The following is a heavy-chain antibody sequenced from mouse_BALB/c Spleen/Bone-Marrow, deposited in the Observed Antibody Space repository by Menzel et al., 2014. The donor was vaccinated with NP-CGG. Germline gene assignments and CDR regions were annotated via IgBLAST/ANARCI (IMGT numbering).Heavy chain of an antibody. V-gene: IGHV3-1*02. J-gene: IGHJ3*01. CDR2: IHYSGST. Sequence: DVQLAQSGPDLVKPSQSLSLTCTVTGYSITSGYSWHWIRQFPGNKLEWMGYIHYSGSTNYNPSLKSRISINRDTSKNQFFLQLNSVTTEDTATYYCARPGNYDSTLAYWGQGTLVTVSA. D-gene: IGHD1-1*01. CDR3: ARPGNYDSTLAY. CDR1: GYSITSGYS.